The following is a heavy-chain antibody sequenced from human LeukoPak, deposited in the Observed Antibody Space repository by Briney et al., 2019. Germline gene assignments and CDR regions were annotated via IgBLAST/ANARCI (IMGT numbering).Heavy chain of an antibody. CDR2: IYYSGST. J-gene: IGHJ6*02. Sequence: PSETLSLTCTVSGGSISSGGYYWSWIRQHPGKGLEWIGYIYYSGSTYSNPSLKSRVTISVDTSKNQFSLKPSSVTAADTAVYYCARGKVVPAATTRGYYYYYGMDVWGQGTTVTVSS. CDR3: ARGKVVPAATTRGYYYYYGMDV. V-gene: IGHV4-31*03. D-gene: IGHD2-2*01. CDR1: GGSISSGGYY.